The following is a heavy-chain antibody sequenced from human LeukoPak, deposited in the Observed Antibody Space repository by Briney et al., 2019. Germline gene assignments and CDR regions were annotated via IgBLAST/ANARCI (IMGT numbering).Heavy chain of an antibody. CDR2: ISYDGSDK. D-gene: IGHD3-16*01. V-gene: IGHV3-30*18. CDR3: AKGLWEATVGFLDY. Sequence: GGSPRLSCAASGFTFNIYGMHWVRQAPGKGLEWVAVISYDGSDKYYSDSVKGRLTISRDNSKNTLYLQMNSLRAEDTAVYYCAKGLWEATVGFLDYWGQGTLVTVSS. CDR1: GFTFNIYG. J-gene: IGHJ4*02.